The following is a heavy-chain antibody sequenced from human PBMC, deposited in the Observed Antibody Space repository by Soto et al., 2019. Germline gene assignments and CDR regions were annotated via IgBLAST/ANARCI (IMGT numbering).Heavy chain of an antibody. J-gene: IGHJ4*02. CDR2: VLPRDFDS. Sequence: GESLKISCLASGYSFSNYWIGWVRQTPEKGLEWMGIVLPRDFDSRYSPSFHGQITISADMSTNTAYLQWGSLKASDSAMYYCVRRENGYNPLDYWGQGTLVTVSS. V-gene: IGHV5-51*01. CDR3: VRRENGYNPLDY. CDR1: GYSFSNYW. D-gene: IGHD5-12*01.